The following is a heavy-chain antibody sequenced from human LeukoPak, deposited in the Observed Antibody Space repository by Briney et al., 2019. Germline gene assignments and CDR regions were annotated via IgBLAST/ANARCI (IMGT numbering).Heavy chain of an antibody. CDR1: GFTFSSYG. CDR3: AKNKGYGSGRIGEIDY. CDR2: MSGSGGST. J-gene: IGHJ4*02. Sequence: GRSLRLSCAASGFTFSSYGMSWVRQAPGKGLEWVSGMSGSGGSTYYADSVKGRFTISRDNSKNTLYLQMNSLRAEDTAVYYCAKNKGYGSGRIGEIDYWGQGTLVTVSS. D-gene: IGHD3-10*01. V-gene: IGHV3-23*01.